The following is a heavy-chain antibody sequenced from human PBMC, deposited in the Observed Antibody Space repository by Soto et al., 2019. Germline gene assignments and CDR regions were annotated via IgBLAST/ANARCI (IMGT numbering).Heavy chain of an antibody. CDR1: GFTFSSYA. J-gene: IGHJ4*02. D-gene: IGHD2-21*01. CDR3: ANAMGDVGETQVFYFHS. V-gene: IGHV3-23*01. Sequence: GGSLRLSCAASGFTFSSYAMNWVRQAPGKGLEWVSGIGGPGGSTFYADSVKGRFTISRDNSKNTLYLQMSSLRVEDTAVYYCANAMGDVGETQVFYFHSWGQGTLVTVSS. CDR2: IGGPGGST.